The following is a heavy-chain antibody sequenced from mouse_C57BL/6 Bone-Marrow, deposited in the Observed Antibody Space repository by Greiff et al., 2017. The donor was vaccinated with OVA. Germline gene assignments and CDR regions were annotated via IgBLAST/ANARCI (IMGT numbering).Heavy chain of an antibody. V-gene: IGHV5-4*01. CDR2: ISDGGSYT. D-gene: IGHD1-1*01. CDR3: ARDGYYGSSLYAMDY. CDR1: GFTFSSYA. J-gene: IGHJ4*01. Sequence: EVQVVESGGGLVKPGGSLKLSCAASGFTFSSYAMSWVRQTPEKRLEWVATISDGGSYTYYPDNVKGRFTISRDNAKNNLYLQMSHLKSEDTAMYYCARDGYYGSSLYAMDYWGQGTSVTVSS.